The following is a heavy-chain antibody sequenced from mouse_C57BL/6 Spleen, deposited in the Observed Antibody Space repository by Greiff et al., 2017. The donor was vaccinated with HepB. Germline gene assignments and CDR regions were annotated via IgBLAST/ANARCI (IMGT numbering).Heavy chain of an antibody. CDR3: ARRGLYDGYYNY. CDR1: GHTFTSYW. D-gene: IGHD2-3*01. J-gene: IGHJ2*01. Sequence: QVQLQQSGAELVRPGSSVKLSCKASGHTFTSYWMDWVKQRPGQGLEWIGNIYPSDSETHYNQKFKDKATLTVDKSSSTAYMQLSSLTSEDSAVYYRARRGLYDGYYNYWGQGTTLTVSS. CDR2: IYPSDSET. V-gene: IGHV1-61*01.